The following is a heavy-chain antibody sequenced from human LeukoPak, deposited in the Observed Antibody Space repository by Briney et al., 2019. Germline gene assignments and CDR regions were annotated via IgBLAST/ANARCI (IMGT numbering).Heavy chain of an antibody. J-gene: IGHJ4*02. CDR3: ARGSSGYLRRGHVDY. CDR2: INPSGGST. Sequence: GASVKVSCKASGYTFTSYYMHWVRQAPGQGLEWMGIINPSGGSTSYAQKFQDRVTMTRDMSTSTVYMELSSLRSEDTAVYYCARGSSGYLRRGHVDYWGQGTLVTVSS. V-gene: IGHV1-46*01. CDR1: GYTFTSYY. D-gene: IGHD3-22*01.